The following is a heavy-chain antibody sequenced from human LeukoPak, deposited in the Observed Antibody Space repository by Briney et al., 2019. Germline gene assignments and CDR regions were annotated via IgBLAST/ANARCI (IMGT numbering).Heavy chain of an antibody. CDR3: AKWARLGLLGATTRGPFDY. V-gene: IGHV3-23*01. D-gene: IGHD1-26*01. Sequence: GESLKISCAASGFTFSTYAMSWVRQAPGEVLGWVSTITGSGGSTYYADYVKGRFTISRDNAKNTLYLQIDRLRAEDTAVYYCAKWARLGLLGATTRGPFDYWGQGTLVTVSS. CDR2: ITGSGGST. J-gene: IGHJ4*02. CDR1: GFTFSTYA.